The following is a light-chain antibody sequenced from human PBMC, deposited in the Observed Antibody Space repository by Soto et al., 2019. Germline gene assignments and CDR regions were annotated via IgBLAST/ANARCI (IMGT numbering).Light chain of an antibody. CDR2: GAS. V-gene: IGKV1-9*01. Sequence: DIQLTQSPSSLSASVGDRVTITCRASQGVRSYLAWFQQRPGKAPKLLIFGASTLQNGVPARFSGGGFGTEFTLTITSLQPEDFATYYCHQVYTYPRTFVQGTTVEIK. CDR1: QGVRSY. CDR3: HQVYTYPRT. J-gene: IGKJ1*01.